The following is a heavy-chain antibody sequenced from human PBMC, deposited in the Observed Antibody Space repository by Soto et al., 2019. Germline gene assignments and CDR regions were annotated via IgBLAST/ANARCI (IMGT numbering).Heavy chain of an antibody. CDR1: GYTFTSYG. CDR2: ISAYNGNT. V-gene: IGHV1-18*01. Sequence: ASVKVSCKASGYTFTSYGISWVRQAPGQGLEWMGRISAYNGNTNYAQKLQGRVTMTTDTSTSTAYMELRSLRSDDTAVYYCARERSGFYDFWSGYYDAFDIWGQGTMVTVSS. D-gene: IGHD3-3*01. J-gene: IGHJ3*02. CDR3: ARERSGFYDFWSGYYDAFDI.